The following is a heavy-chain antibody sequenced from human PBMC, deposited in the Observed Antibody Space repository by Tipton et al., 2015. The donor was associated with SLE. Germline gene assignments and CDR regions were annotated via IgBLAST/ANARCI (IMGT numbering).Heavy chain of an antibody. CDR3: ARGPSGDYYYYMDV. CDR1: GGPFTGHY. V-gene: IGHV4-34*01. J-gene: IGHJ6*03. CDR2: VSHTGNT. D-gene: IGHD3-3*01. Sequence: TLSLTCAVYGGPFTGHYWSWIRQPPGKGLEWIGEVSHTGNTNYDPSLKSRVTISVDSSKNQISLKLTSVTAADTAVYYCARGPSGDYYYYMDVWGKGTTVTVFS.